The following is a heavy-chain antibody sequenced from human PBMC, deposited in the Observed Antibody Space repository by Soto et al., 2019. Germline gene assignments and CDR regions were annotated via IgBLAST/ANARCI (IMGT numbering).Heavy chain of an antibody. CDR2: ISGSGGST. CDR1: GFTFSSYA. V-gene: IGHV3-23*01. D-gene: IGHD3-22*01. CDR3: AKGGYDSSGYYYWGHEFGY. Sequence: EVQLLESGGGLVQPGGSLRLSCAASGFTFSSYAMSWVRQAPGKGLEWVSAISGSGGSTYYADSVKGRFTISRDNSKNTLYLQMNSLRAEDTAVYYCAKGGYDSSGYYYWGHEFGYWGQGTLVTVSS. J-gene: IGHJ4*02.